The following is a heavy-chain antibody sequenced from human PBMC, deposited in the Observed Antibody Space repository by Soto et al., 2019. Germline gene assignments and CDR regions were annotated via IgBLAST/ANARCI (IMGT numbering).Heavy chain of an antibody. CDR2: INAFNGNT. CDR3: ARQNAEYFQN. V-gene: IGHV1-18*01. J-gene: IGHJ1*01. CDR1: GYTFTTFG. Sequence: QVQLVQSGVEVKKPGASVKVSCKSSGYTFTTFGITWVRQAPGQGLQWMGWINAFNGNTNYAQKLQGRVTMTTDTSTSTAYMELRSLRSDDTAVYYCARQNAEYFQNWGQGTLVTVS.